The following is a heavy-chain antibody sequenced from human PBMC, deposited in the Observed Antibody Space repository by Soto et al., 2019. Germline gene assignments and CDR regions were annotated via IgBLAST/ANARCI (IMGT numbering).Heavy chain of an antibody. CDR3: ARERTHKRGDAFDI. J-gene: IGHJ3*02. CDR2: IIPIFGTA. Sequence: QVQLVQPGAEVKKPGSSVKVSCKASGGTFSSYAISWVRQAPGQGLEWMEGIIPIFGTANYAQKFQGRVTITADESTSTAYMELSSLRSEDTAVYYCARERTHKRGDAFDIWGQGTMVTVSS. V-gene: IGHV1-69*01. CDR1: GGTFSSYA.